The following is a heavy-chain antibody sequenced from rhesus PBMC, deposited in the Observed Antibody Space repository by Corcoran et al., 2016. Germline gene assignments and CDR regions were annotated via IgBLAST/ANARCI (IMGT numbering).Heavy chain of an antibody. V-gene: IGHV4-173*01. CDR2: ISGSGVTT. CDR1: GGSISRNS. Sequence: QVQLQESGPGLVQPSETLSLTCAVFGGSISRNSWSWLRQPPGKGLEWIERISGSGVTTDYNPSLKSRVTISTDTSKNQFSLKLSSVTAADTAVYYCASNVDTATGNDYWGQGVLGTVSS. J-gene: IGHJ4*01. CDR3: ASNVDTATGNDY. D-gene: IGHD5-12*01.